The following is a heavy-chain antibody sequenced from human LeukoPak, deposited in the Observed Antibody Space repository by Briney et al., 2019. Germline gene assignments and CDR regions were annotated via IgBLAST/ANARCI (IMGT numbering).Heavy chain of an antibody. CDR3: AIRPLVPAASFMDV. CDR2: ISGSNNYI. CDR1: GFTFSSFT. V-gene: IGHV3-21*01. Sequence: GGSLRLSCAASGFTFSSFTMNWVRQAPGKGLEWVSSISGSNNYIYYADSVKGRFTISRDNAKNSLFLRMNSLRAEDTAVYYCAIRPLVPAASFMDVWGKGTTVTVSS. D-gene: IGHD2-2*01. J-gene: IGHJ6*03.